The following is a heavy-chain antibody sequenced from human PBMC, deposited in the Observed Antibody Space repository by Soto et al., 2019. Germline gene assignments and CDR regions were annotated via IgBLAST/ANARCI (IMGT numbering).Heavy chain of an antibody. Sequence: SVKVSCKASGGTFSSYAISWVRQAPGQGLEWMGGIIPIFGTANYAQKFQGRVTITADKSTSTAYMELSSLRSEDTAVYYCARGRDLWSGPYYYYGMDVRRQGTTVTVSS. V-gene: IGHV1-69*06. J-gene: IGHJ6*02. CDR2: IIPIFGTA. CDR1: GGTFSSYA. CDR3: ARGRDLWSGPYYYYGMDV. D-gene: IGHD3-3*01.